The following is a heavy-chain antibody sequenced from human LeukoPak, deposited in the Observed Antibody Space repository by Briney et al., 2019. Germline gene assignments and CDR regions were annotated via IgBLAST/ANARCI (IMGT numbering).Heavy chain of an antibody. CDR3: ARDHPTHYSSGWYGLFDY. CDR2: IWYDGSNK. D-gene: IGHD6-19*01. V-gene: IGHV3-33*01. CDR1: GFTFSSYG. J-gene: IGHJ4*02. Sequence: GSLRLSCAASGFTFSSYGMHWVRQAPGKGLEWVAVIWYDGSNKYYADSVKGRFTISRDNSKNTLYLQMNSLRAEDTAAYYCARDHPTHYSSGWYGLFDYWGQGTLVTVSS.